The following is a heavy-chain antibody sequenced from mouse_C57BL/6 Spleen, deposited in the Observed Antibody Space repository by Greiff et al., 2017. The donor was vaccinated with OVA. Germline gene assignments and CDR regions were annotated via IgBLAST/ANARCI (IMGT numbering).Heavy chain of an antibody. J-gene: IGHJ4*01. V-gene: IGHV1-82*01. Sequence: VQLQQSGPELVKPGASVKISCKASGYAFSSSWMNWVKQRPGKGLEWIGRIYPGDGDTNYNGKFKGKATLTADKSSSTAYMQLSSLTSEDSAVYFCARAGYGSLYAMDYWGQGTSVTVSA. CDR1: GYAFSSSW. CDR3: ARAGYGSLYAMDY. CDR2: IYPGDGDT. D-gene: IGHD1-1*01.